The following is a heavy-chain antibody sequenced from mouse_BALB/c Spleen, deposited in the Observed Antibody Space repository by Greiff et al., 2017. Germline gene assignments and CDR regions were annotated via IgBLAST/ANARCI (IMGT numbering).Heavy chain of an antibody. V-gene: IGHV3-2*02. J-gene: IGHJ2*01. CDR1: GYSITSDYA. Sequence: DVQLVESGPGLVKPSQSLSLTCTVTGYSITSDYAWNWIRQFPGNKLEWMGYISYSGSTSYNPSLKSRISITRDTSKNQFFLQLNSVTTEDTATYYCARDSGGTVVATDYWGQGTTLTVSS. CDR3: ARDSGGTVVATDY. D-gene: IGHD1-1*01. CDR2: ISYSGST.